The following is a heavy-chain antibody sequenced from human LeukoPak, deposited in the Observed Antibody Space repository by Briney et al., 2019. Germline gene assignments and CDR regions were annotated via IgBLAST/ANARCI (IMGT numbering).Heavy chain of an antibody. Sequence: PSETLSLTCTVSGGSISSYYWSWIRQPPGKGLEWIGYISYSGSTNYNPSLKSRVTISVDTSKNQFSLKLSSVTAADTAVYYCATGQAPTRQGTIVGATRYWFDPWGQGTLVTVSS. CDR1: GGSISSYY. D-gene: IGHD1-26*01. CDR3: ATGQAPTRQGTIVGATRYWFDP. J-gene: IGHJ5*02. V-gene: IGHV4-59*01. CDR2: ISYSGST.